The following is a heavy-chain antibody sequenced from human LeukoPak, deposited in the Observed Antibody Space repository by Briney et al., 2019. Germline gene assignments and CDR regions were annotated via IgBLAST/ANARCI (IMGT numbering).Heavy chain of an antibody. CDR2: VYYSGST. CDR1: GGSISSYY. V-gene: IGHV4-59*01. Sequence: PSETLSLTCTVSGGSISSYYGSWTRQPPGQGLEWIGYVYYSGSTNYNPSLKSRVTISVDTSKNQFSLKLSSVTAADTAVYYCAREGTLDSVCRGGSCYSPSDYWGQGTLVTVSS. D-gene: IGHD2-15*01. J-gene: IGHJ4*02. CDR3: AREGTLDSVCRGGSCYSPSDY.